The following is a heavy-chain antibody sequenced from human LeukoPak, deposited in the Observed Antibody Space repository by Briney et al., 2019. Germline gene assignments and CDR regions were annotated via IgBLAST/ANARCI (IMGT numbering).Heavy chain of an antibody. CDR3: ARGPNYYGSGSPRDY. J-gene: IGHJ4*02. V-gene: IGHV1-69*10. D-gene: IGHD3-10*01. CDR1: GGTFSSYA. CDR2: IIPILGIA. Sequence: ASVRLSCTASGGTFSSYAISWVRQAPGQGLEWMGRIIPILGIANYAQKFQGRVTITADKSTGTAYMEMSSLRSEDTAVYYCARGPNYYGSGSPRDYWGQGTLVTVSS.